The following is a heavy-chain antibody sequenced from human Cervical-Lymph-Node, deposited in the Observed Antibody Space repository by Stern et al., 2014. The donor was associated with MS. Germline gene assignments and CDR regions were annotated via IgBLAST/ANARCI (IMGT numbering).Heavy chain of an antibody. CDR3: ARDSLIRTFGVEEGMDV. D-gene: IGHD3-3*01. V-gene: IGHV1-18*01. CDR2: ISADNGDT. CDR1: GYIFTSYG. J-gene: IGHJ6*02. Sequence: DQLVESGAEVKKPGASVKVSCKASGYIFTSYGISWVRQAPGQGLEWMGWISADNGDTNYAQNVQGRVTMTTDTSTNTAYMELSSLRSDDTALYYCARDSLIRTFGVEEGMDVWGQGTTVTVSS.